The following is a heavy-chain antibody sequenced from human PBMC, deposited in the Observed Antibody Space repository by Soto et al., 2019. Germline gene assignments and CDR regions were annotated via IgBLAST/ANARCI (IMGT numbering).Heavy chain of an antibody. CDR1: GGTFSSYA. Sequence: QVQLVQSGAEVKKPGSSVKVSCKASGGTFSSYAISWVRQAPGQGLEWMGGIIPICGTANYAQKFQGRVTITADESTRTAYMELSSLRSEDMAVDYCAREGVALAARVNGMDVWGQGTTVTVSS. CDR3: AREGVALAARVNGMDV. J-gene: IGHJ6*02. D-gene: IGHD6-6*01. V-gene: IGHV1-69*01. CDR2: IIPICGTA.